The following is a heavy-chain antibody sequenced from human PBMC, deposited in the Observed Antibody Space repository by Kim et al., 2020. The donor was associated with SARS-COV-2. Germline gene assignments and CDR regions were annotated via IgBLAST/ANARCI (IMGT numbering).Heavy chain of an antibody. Sequence: GGSLRLSCAASGFTISSSYMTWVRQAPGKGLEWVSVIYIAGSTSYKDSVKGRFSISRDNSKNTLYLQMNSLRAEDTAVYYCARGSSYGYPFDNWGQGTLVTVSS. J-gene: IGHJ4*02. CDR2: IYIAGST. D-gene: IGHD5-18*01. CDR3: ARGSSYGYPFDN. V-gene: IGHV3-53*01. CDR1: GFTISSSY.